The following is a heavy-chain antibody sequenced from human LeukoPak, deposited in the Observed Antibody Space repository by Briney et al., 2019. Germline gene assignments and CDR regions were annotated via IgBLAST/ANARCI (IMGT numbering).Heavy chain of an antibody. CDR1: GGTFSSYA. CDR3: ARGGSPRTTAATLWY. CDR2: IIPIFGTA. Sequence: SVKVSCKASGGTFSSYAISWVRQAPGQGLEWMGGIIPIFGTANYAQKFQGRVTITTDESTSTAYMELSSLRSEDTAVYYCARGGSPRTTAATLWYWGQGTLVTVSS. J-gene: IGHJ4*02. D-gene: IGHD1-7*01. V-gene: IGHV1-69*05.